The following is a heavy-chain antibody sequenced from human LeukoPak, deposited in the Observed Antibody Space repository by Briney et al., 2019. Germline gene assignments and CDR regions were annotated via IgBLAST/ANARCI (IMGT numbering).Heavy chain of an antibody. CDR2: IYYSGST. CDR3: ARRGGGRGYYFDY. D-gene: IGHD3-16*01. CDR1: GGSISSSSYY. Sequence: SETLSLTCTVSGGSISSSSYYWGWIRQPPGKGLEWIGSIYYSGSTYYNPSLKSRATISVDTSKNQFSLKLSSVTAADTAVYYCARRGGGRGYYFDYWGQGTLVTVSS. V-gene: IGHV4-39*01. J-gene: IGHJ4*02.